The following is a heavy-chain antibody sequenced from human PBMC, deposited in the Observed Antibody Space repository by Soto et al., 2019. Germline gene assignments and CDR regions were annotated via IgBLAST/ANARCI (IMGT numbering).Heavy chain of an antibody. V-gene: IGHV4-59*08. CDR3: ARRWGYAFDI. CDR2: LYYGRSA. Sequence: PPETLSLTCAVSGDSISTYYCMWIRQPPGKGLESIGYLYYGRSANYNPSLKSRVTLSVDTSKNQFSLKLSSVTAADTAVYYCARRWGYAFDIWGQGTMVTVSS. CDR1: GDSISTYY. D-gene: IGHD1-26*01. J-gene: IGHJ3*02.